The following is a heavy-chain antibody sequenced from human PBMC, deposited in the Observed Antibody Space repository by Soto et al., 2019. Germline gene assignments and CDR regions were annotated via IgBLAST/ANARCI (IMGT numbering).Heavy chain of an antibody. CDR3: ARDAYDFWSGYYYAQLYYFDY. CDR1: GFTFSSYS. D-gene: IGHD3-3*01. Sequence: PGGSLRLSCAASGFTFSSYSMNCVRQAPGKGLEWDSYISSSSSTIYYADSVKGRFTISRDNAKNSLYVQMNSLRAEDTAVYYCARDAYDFWSGYYYAQLYYFDYWGQGTLVTVSS. V-gene: IGHV3-48*01. J-gene: IGHJ4*02. CDR2: ISSSSSTI.